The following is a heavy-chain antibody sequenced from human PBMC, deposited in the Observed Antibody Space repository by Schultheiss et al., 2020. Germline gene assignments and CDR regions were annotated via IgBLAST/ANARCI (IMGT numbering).Heavy chain of an antibody. CDR3: AKDIDPGIAAALDY. Sequence: GGSLRLSCAASGFIFSTYGMHWVRHAPGKGLEWVAVIWYDGSNKYYADSVKGRFIISRDNAKNSLYLQMNSLRAEDTALYYCAKDIDPGIAAALDYWGQGTLVTVSS. V-gene: IGHV3-33*03. D-gene: IGHD6-13*01. J-gene: IGHJ4*02. CDR2: IWYDGSNK. CDR1: GFIFSTYG.